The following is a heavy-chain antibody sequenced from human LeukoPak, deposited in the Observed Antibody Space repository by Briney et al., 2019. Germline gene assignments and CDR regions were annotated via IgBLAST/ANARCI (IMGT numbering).Heavy chain of an antibody. CDR1: GFTFSGSA. CDR3: TRLSPLMVRGGPS. V-gene: IGHV3-73*01. J-gene: IGHJ4*02. Sequence: GGSLRLSCAASGFTFSGSAMHWVRQASGKGLEWVGRIRSKANSYATAYAASVKGRFTISRDDSKNTAYLQMNSLKTEDTAVYYCTRLSPLMVRGGPSWGQGTLVTVSS. D-gene: IGHD3-10*01. CDR2: IRSKANSYAT.